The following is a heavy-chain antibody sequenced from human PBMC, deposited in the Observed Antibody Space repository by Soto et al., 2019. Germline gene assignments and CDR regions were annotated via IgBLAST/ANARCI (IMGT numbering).Heavy chain of an antibody. J-gene: IGHJ4*02. CDR3: ALLYWAASATRYYFHY. CDR2: IYWDDDK. D-gene: IGHD2-15*01. CDR1: GFSFTTDGMG. Sequence: QITLKESGPTLVKPTQTLTLTCTFSGFSFTTDGMGVGWIRQPPGKALEWLALIYWDDDKRYSPSLKSRLTINKDASRSKAVLTLTNMDPADTATSYRALLYWAASATRYYFHYWGQGTLVTVSS. V-gene: IGHV2-5*02.